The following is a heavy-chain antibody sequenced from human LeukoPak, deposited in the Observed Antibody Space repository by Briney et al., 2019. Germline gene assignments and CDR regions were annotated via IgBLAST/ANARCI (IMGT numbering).Heavy chain of an antibody. CDR1: GFTVSNTY. J-gene: IGHJ4*02. D-gene: IGHD4-11*01. CDR2: IYSGGGT. Sequence: PGGSLRLSCAASGFTVSNTYMSWVRQAPGKGLEWVSVIYSGGGTYYGDSVKGRFTISRDSSKNTLYLQMNSLKTEDTAVYYCTTDRGYSDYERLYYFDYWGQGTLVTVSS. CDR3: TTDRGYSDYERLYYFDY. V-gene: IGHV3-53*01.